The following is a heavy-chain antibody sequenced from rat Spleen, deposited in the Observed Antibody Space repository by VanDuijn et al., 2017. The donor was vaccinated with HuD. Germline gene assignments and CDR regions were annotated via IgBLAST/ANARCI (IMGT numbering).Heavy chain of an antibody. V-gene: IGHV5-22*01. CDR3: TREWDY. CDR1: GFTLSDYY. Sequence: EVQLVESGGGLVQPGRSLKLSCAASGFTLSDYYMAWVRQAPKKGLEWVASISYEGSSIYYSDSVKGRFTISRDNAKSTLYLQMNSLRSEDTATYYCTREWDYWGQGVMVTVSS. CDR2: ISYEGSSI. J-gene: IGHJ2*01. D-gene: IGHD1-1*01.